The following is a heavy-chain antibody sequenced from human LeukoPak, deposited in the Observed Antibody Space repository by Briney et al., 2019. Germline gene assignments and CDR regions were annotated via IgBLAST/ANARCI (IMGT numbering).Heavy chain of an antibody. CDR2: IIWNGGRT. V-gene: IGHV3-9*01. Sequence: PGGSLRLSCAASGFIFNSYAMHWVRQAPGKGLEWVSDIIWNGGRTGYADSVKGRFTISRDNAKNSLYLQMNNLRPEDTALYYCAKASGYSFGHFDYWGQGTLVTVSS. D-gene: IGHD5-18*01. CDR3: AKASGYSFGHFDY. CDR1: GFIFNSYA. J-gene: IGHJ4*02.